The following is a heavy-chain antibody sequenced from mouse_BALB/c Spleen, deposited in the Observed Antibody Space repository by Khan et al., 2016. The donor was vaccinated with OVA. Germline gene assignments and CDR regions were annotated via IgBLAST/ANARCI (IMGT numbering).Heavy chain of an antibody. V-gene: IGHV1-7*01. CDR2: INPSTGYA. CDR1: GYTFTSYW. Sequence: VQLQESGAELAKPGASVKMSCKASGYTFTSYWLHWVKQRPGQGLEWIGYINPSTGYAEYNQKFKDQATLTADKSSSTAYMQLSSLTSEDSAVYFCARGGYGSFAYWGQGTLVTVSA. J-gene: IGHJ3*01. CDR3: ARGGYGSFAY. D-gene: IGHD2-2*01.